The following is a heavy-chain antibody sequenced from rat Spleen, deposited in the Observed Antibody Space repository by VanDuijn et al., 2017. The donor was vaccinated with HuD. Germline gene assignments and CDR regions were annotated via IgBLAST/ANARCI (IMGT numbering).Heavy chain of an antibody. Sequence: EVQLVESGGGLVQPGGSMKLSCAASGFTFSSYVMHWFRQAPENGIEWLAYINTDSSDIYYAETVKGRFTISRDNAKNTVDMQLSSLRSEDTAMYFCARESGHTRYFDFWGPGTMVTVSS. D-gene: IGHD1-9*01. J-gene: IGHJ1*01. CDR2: INTDSSDI. CDR1: GFTFSSYV. V-gene: IGHV5-43*01. CDR3: ARESGHTRYFDF.